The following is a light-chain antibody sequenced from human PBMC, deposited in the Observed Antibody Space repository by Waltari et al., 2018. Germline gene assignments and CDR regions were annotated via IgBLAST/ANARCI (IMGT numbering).Light chain of an antibody. V-gene: IGKV3-20*01. Sequence: EIVLTQAPGTLSLSPGAIATPSRRASQSLTSSALARYQQRPGQAPRLLTYGASTRASGISDRFSGSGSGTDFTLTISRLEPEDFAVYYCQQYGRSPRTFGGGTKLEI. CDR3: QQYGRSPRT. J-gene: IGKJ4*01. CDR2: GAS. CDR1: QSLTSSA.